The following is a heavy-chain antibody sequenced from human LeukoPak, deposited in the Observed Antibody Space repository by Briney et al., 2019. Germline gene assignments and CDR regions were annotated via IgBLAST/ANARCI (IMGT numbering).Heavy chain of an antibody. CDR1: GFTFSSYA. CDR2: ISGSGGST. Sequence: GGSLRLSCAASGFTFSSYAMSWVRQAPGKGLEWVSAISGSGGSTYYADSVKGRFTISRDNSKNTLYLQMNSLRAEDTAVYYCVLPYDYGDYVFDYWGQGTLVTVFS. D-gene: IGHD4-17*01. V-gene: IGHV3-23*01. J-gene: IGHJ4*02. CDR3: VLPYDYGDYVFDY.